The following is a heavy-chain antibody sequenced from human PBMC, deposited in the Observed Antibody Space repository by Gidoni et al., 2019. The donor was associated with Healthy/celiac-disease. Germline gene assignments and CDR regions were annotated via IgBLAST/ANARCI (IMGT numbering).Heavy chain of an antibody. CDR3: ARDRRIAVAGTFTCGY. V-gene: IGHV3-21*01. Sequence: ELQLVESGGGLVNPGGSLRLSCAPSGFPFSSYSMNWVRQAPGKGLEWVSSISSSRSYIYYADSVKGRFTISRDNAKNSLYLQMNSLRAEDTAVYYCARDRRIAVAGTFTCGYWGQGTLVTVSS. J-gene: IGHJ4*02. D-gene: IGHD6-19*01. CDR2: ISSSRSYI. CDR1: GFPFSSYS.